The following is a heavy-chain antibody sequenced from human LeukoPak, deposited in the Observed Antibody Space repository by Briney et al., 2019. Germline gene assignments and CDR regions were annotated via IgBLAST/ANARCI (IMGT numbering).Heavy chain of an antibody. Sequence: SETLSLTCTVSGGSISSYYWSWIRQPAGKGLEWIGRIYTSGSTNYNPSLKSRVTMSVDTFKNQFSLKLSSVTAADTAVYYCARDRVTMVRGVIPDAFDIWGQGTMVTVSS. CDR2: IYTSGST. CDR1: GGSISSYY. J-gene: IGHJ3*02. D-gene: IGHD3-10*01. CDR3: ARDRVTMVRGVIPDAFDI. V-gene: IGHV4-4*07.